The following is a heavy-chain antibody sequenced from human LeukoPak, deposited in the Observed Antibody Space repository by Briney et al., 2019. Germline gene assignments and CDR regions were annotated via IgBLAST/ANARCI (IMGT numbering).Heavy chain of an antibody. D-gene: IGHD3-10*01. Sequence: GGSVKVSCKASGYTFTSYDFNWVRQAPGQGLEWMGWMNRNSGNTGYAQKFQGRVTMTRNTSISTAYIELSSLRSEDTALYYCARGKAMVRGVMGSWFDPWGQGTLVTVSS. J-gene: IGHJ5*02. CDR1: GYTFTSYD. CDR3: ARGKAMVRGVMGSWFDP. V-gene: IGHV1-8*01. CDR2: MNRNSGNT.